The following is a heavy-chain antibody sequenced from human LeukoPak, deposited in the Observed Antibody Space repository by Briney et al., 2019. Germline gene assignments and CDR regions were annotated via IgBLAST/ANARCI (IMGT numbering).Heavy chain of an antibody. CDR1: GGTFSTYA. J-gene: IGHJ5*02. CDR2: IIPIFGTA. V-gene: IGHV1-69*01. Sequence: GSSVKVSCKASGGTFSTYAISWVRQAPGQGLEWMGGIIPIFGTANYAQKFQGRVTITADESTSTAYMEPSSLRSEDTAVYYCARELSRAYYDFWSGPDNNWFDPWGQGTLVTVSS. D-gene: IGHD3-3*01. CDR3: ARELSRAYYDFWSGPDNNWFDP.